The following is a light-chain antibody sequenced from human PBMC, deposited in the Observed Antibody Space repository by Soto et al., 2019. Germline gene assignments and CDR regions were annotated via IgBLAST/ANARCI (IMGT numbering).Light chain of an antibody. J-gene: IGLJ2*01. CDR2: DVS. Sequence: QSALTQPASVSGSPGQSITISCTGTSSDVGGYNYVSWYQQHPGKAPKLMIYDVSNRPSGVSNRFSGSKSGNTAPLTISGXXXXXXXDYYCSSYTSSSTLRFGGGTKLTVL. CDR1: SSDVGGYNY. V-gene: IGLV2-14*01. CDR3: SSYTSSSTLR.